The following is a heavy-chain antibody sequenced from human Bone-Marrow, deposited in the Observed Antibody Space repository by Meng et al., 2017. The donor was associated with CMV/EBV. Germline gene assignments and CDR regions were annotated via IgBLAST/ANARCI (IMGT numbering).Heavy chain of an antibody. V-gene: IGHV4-61*09. Sequence: DSVSSGSYYWNWIRQPAGKGLEWIGHIFPTGSASYNPSLKSRVTISADTSKNQFSLKLTSVTAADTAVYYCARILPHISARSYGGDYWGQGILVTVSS. CDR3: ARILPHISARSYGGDY. CDR2: IFPTGSA. J-gene: IGHJ4*02. D-gene: IGHD3-10*01. CDR1: DSVSSGSYY.